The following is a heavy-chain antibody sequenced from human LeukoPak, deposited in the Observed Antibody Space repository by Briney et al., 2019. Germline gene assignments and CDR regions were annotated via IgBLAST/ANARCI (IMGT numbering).Heavy chain of an antibody. CDR1: GFTFSSYA. V-gene: IGHV3-23*01. D-gene: IGHD6-6*01. Sequence: GGSLRLFCAASGFTFSSYAMSWVRQAPGKGLEWVSAISGSGGSTYYADSVKGRFTISRDNSKNTLYLQMNSLRAEDTAVYYCAKTVSSSSPSDYYYYGMDVWGQGTTVTVSS. J-gene: IGHJ6*02. CDR3: AKTVSSSSPSDYYYYGMDV. CDR2: ISGSGGST.